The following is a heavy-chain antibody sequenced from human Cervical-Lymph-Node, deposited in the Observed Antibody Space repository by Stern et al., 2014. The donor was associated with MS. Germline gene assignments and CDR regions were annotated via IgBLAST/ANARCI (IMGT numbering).Heavy chain of an antibody. J-gene: IGHJ4*02. D-gene: IGHD3-22*01. Sequence: ESGPALVKPTQTLKVTCTFSGFSLSTSGMCVSWNRQPPGNALEGLALIDWDDNKYYTPSLKARLTISKDTSKNQVVLTMTNLDPVDTATYYCAASEEAYYDSSGYFDYWGQGTLVTVSS. CDR2: IDWDDNK. V-gene: IGHV2-70*01. CDR3: AASEEAYYDSSGYFDY. CDR1: GFSLSTSGMC.